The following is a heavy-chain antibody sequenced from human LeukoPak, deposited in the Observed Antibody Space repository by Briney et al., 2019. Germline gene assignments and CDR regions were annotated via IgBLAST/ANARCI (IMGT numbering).Heavy chain of an antibody. CDR1: GFTFSSYS. J-gene: IGHJ6*03. CDR3: ARYSHYYYYYMDV. V-gene: IGHV3-20*04. Sequence: GGSLRLSCAASGFTFSSYSMNWVRQAPGKGLEWVSGINWNGGSTGYADSVKGRFTISRDNAKNSLYLQMNSLRAEDTALYYCARYSHYYYYYMDVWGKGTTVTVSS. CDR2: INWNGGST. D-gene: IGHD5-18*01.